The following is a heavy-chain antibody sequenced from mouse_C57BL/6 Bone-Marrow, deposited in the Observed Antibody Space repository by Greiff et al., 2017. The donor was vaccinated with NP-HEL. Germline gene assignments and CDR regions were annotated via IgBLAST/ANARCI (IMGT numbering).Heavy chain of an antibody. CDR1: GYTFTSYW. V-gene: IGHV1-59*01. CDR2: IDPSDSYT. Sequence: VQLKQPGAELVRPGTSVKLSCKASGYTFTSYWMHWVKQRPGQGLEWIGVIDPSDSYTNYNQKFKGKATLTVDTSSSTAYMQLSSLTSEDSAVYYCARGGGYAMDYWGQGTSVTVSS. J-gene: IGHJ4*01. CDR3: ARGGGYAMDY.